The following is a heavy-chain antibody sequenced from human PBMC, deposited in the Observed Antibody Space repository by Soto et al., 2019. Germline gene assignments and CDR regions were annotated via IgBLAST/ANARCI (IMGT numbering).Heavy chain of an antibody. CDR1: GFSLSTSGMC. D-gene: IGHD3-10*01. V-gene: IGHV2-70*11. J-gene: IGHJ5*02. CDR2: IDWDDDK. Sequence: SGPTLVNPTQTLTLTCTFSGFSLSTSGMCVSWIRQPPGKALEWLARIDWDDDKYYSTSLKTRLTISKDTSKNQVVLTMTNMDPVDTATYYCARTSYYYGSGSQNWFDPWGQGTLVTVSS. CDR3: ARTSYYYGSGSQNWFDP.